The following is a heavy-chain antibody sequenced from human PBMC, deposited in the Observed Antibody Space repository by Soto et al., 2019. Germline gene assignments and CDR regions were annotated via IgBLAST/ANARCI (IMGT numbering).Heavy chain of an antibody. CDR3: AKDWVGGSNKYYFEY. CDR2: ISHHGLKE. CDR1: GFTFRDYS. Sequence: QVQLVESGGGVVRPGRSLRLSCVASGFTFRDYSMHWVRQAPGKGLEWVAGISHHGLKEHYADSVKGRFTISRDNSKKTVYLQLNSLRGDDTAVYYCAKDWVGGSNKYYFEYWGQGTLVTVSS. J-gene: IGHJ4*02. D-gene: IGHD1-26*01. V-gene: IGHV3-30*18.